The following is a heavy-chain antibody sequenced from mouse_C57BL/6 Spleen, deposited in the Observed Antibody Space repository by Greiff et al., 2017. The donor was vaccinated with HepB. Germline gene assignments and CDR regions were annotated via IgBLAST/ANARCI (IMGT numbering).Heavy chain of an antibody. CDR1: GYTFTSYD. CDR3: AKRGYYYAMDY. V-gene: IGHV1-85*01. Sequence: LVESGPELVKPGASVKLSCKASGYTFTSYDINWVKQRPGQGLEWIGWIYPRDGSTKYNEKFKGKATLTVDTSSSTAYMELHSLTSEDSAVYFCAKRGYYYAMDYWGQGTSVTVSS. CDR2: IYPRDGST. J-gene: IGHJ4*01.